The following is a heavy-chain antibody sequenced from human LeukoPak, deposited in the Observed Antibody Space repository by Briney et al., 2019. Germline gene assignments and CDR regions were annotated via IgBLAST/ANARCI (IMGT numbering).Heavy chain of an antibody. CDR3: ASQTYYDFWSGYYYYCMDV. CDR1: GFTFSSYW. V-gene: IGHV3-7*01. J-gene: IGHJ6*03. CDR2: IKQDGSEK. D-gene: IGHD3-3*01. Sequence: GGSLRLSCAASGFTFSSYWMSWVRQAPGKGPEWVANIKQDGSEKYYVDSVKGRFTISRDNAMNSLYLQMNSLRAEDTAVYYCASQTYYDFWSGYYYYCMDVWGKGTTVTVSS.